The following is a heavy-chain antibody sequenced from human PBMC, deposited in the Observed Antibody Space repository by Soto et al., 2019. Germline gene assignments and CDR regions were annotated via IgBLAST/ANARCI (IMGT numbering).Heavy chain of an antibody. J-gene: IGHJ5*02. Sequence: QVQLVQSGAEVKKPGSSVKVSCKASGGTFSSYAISWVRQAPGQGLEWMGGIIPIFGTANYAQKFQGRVTITADKATSTAYMELSSLRSEDTAVYYCARVGPLGRAQGWFDPWGQGTLVTVSS. CDR1: GGTFSSYA. V-gene: IGHV1-69*06. CDR2: IIPIFGTA. CDR3: ARVGPLGRAQGWFDP. D-gene: IGHD7-27*01.